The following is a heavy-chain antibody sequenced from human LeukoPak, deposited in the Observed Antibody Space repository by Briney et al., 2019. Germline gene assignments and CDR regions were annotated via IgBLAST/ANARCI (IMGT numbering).Heavy chain of an antibody. J-gene: IGHJ4*02. V-gene: IGHV3-49*05. CDR3: SRGSGWLSVY. CDR2: ISGGTT. Sequence: KSGGSLRLSCTASGFTFGDYRMSWFRQAPGKGLEWIGFISGGTTEYAASVKGRFTISRDDSTSIAYLQMNSLTTEDTAVYYCSRGSGWLSVYWGQGTLVTVSS. CDR1: GFTFGDYR. D-gene: IGHD6-19*01.